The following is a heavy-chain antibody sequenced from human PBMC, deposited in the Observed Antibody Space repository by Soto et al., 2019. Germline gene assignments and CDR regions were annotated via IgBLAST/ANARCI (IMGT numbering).Heavy chain of an antibody. Sequence: NPSETLSLTCTISGGSISDYSWNWIRQPPGRGLEWIGHIFYRGSTKYNPSLWDRVTISRGSSQTQLSLRLKSVTAADTAIYYCARGSTSNFEGPIVWGQGILVTVS. CDR1: GGSISDYS. J-gene: IGHJ4*02. V-gene: IGHV4-59*01. D-gene: IGHD2-2*01. CDR3: ARGSTSNFEGPIV. CDR2: IFYRGST.